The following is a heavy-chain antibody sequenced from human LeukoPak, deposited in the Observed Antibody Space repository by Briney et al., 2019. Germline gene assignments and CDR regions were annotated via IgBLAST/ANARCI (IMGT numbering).Heavy chain of an antibody. J-gene: IGHJ5*02. CDR1: GGSFSGYY. V-gene: IGHV4-34*01. Sequence: SETLSLTCAVYGGSFSGYYWSWIRQPPGKGLEWIGEINHSGSTNYNPSLKSRVTISVDTSKNQFSLKLSSVTAADTAVYYCARAGIAVAGTSGWFDPWGQGTLVTVSS. D-gene: IGHD6-19*01. CDR3: ARAGIAVAGTSGWFDP. CDR2: INHSGST.